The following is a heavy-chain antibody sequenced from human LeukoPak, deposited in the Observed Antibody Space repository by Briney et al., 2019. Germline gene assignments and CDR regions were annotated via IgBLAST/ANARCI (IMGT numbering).Heavy chain of an antibody. J-gene: IGHJ2*01. CDR3: ARVYSSGWYVRYFDL. V-gene: IGHV3-64*01. D-gene: IGHD6-19*01. CDR1: GFTFSSYA. Sequence: PGGSLRLSCVASGFTFSSYAMHWVRQAPGKGLEYVSAISSNGGSTYYANSVKGRFTISRDNSKNTLYLQMGSLRAEDMAVYYCARVYSSGWYVRYFDLWGRGTLVTVSS. CDR2: ISSNGGST.